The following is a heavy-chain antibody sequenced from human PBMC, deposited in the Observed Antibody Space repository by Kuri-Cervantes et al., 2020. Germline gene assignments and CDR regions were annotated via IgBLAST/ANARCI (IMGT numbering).Heavy chain of an antibody. Sequence: ASVKVSCKASGYTFSCYYLHWVRQAPGQGLEWMGWIHPNSGGTNYAQKFQGRVNMTRDTSMSTAYMELTRLTSDDTAVYYCARGYTTLSDGNWFDPWGQGSLVTVSS. J-gene: IGHJ5*02. D-gene: IGHD6-6*01. CDR3: ARGYTTLSDGNWFDP. CDR1: GYTFSCYY. V-gene: IGHV1-2*02. CDR2: IHPNSGGT.